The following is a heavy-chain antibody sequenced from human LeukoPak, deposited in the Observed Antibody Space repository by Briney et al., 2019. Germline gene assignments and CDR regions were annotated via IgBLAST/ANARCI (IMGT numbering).Heavy chain of an antibody. Sequence: SETLSLXCTVSGGSISSSSYYWGWIRQPPGKGLEWFGSIYYSGSTYYNPSLKSRVTISVDTSKNQFSLKMSSVTAADTAVYYCARHHMVRGPRSYYMDVWGKGTTVTVSS. CDR2: IYYSGST. V-gene: IGHV4-39*01. J-gene: IGHJ6*03. CDR3: ARHHMVRGPRSYYMDV. CDR1: GGSISSSSYY. D-gene: IGHD3-10*01.